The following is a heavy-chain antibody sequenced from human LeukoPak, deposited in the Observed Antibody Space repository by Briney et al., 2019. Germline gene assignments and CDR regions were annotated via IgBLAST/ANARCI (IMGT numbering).Heavy chain of an antibody. Sequence: ASVKVSCKASGGTFSSYAISWVRQAPGQGLEWMGGIIPIFGTANYAQKFQGRVTITADESTSTAYMELSSLRSEDTAVYYCARALSYCSGGSCYSWYFDYWGQGTLVTVSS. J-gene: IGHJ4*02. CDR1: GGTFSSYA. D-gene: IGHD2-15*01. V-gene: IGHV1-69*01. CDR2: IIPIFGTA. CDR3: ARALSYCSGGSCYSWYFDY.